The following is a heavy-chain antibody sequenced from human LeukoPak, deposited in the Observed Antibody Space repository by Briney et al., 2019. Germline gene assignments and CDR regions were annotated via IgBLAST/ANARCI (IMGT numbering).Heavy chain of an antibody. Sequence: KTSETLSLTCTVSGGSISSGDYYWSWIRQPPGKGLEWIGYIYYSGSTYYNPSLKSRVTISADTSKNQFSLKLSSVTAADTAVYYCARQVGYSYGSNFDYWGQGTLVTVSS. CDR1: GGSISSGDYY. J-gene: IGHJ4*02. D-gene: IGHD5-18*01. CDR2: IYYSGST. CDR3: ARQVGYSYGSNFDY. V-gene: IGHV4-30-4*01.